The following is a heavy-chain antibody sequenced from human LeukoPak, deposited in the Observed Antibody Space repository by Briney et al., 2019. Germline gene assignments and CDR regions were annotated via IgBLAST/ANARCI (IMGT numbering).Heavy chain of an antibody. D-gene: IGHD4-11*01. J-gene: IGHJ6*03. V-gene: IGHV1-8*01. Sequence: ASVKVSCKASGYTFTSYDINWVRQATGQGLEWMGWMNPNSGNTGYAQKFQGRVTMTKNTSISTAYMKLSSLRSEDTAVYYCARDYRTSYYYYYYMDVWGKGTTVTVSS. CDR3: ARDYRTSYYYYYYMDV. CDR1: GYTFTSYD. CDR2: MNPNSGNT.